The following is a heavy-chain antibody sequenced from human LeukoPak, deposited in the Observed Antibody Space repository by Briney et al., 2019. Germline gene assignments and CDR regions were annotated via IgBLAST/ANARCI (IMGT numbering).Heavy chain of an antibody. J-gene: IGHJ4*02. CDR1: GYTFTGYY. CDR2: ISPNSGGT. CDR3: ARSYCSGGSCYSGY. V-gene: IGHV1-2*02. Sequence: ASVKVSCKASGYTFTGYYMHWVRQAPGQGLEWMGWISPNSGGTNYAQKFQGRVTMTRDTSISTAYMELSRLRSDDTAVYYCARSYCSGGSCYSGYWGQGTLVTVSS. D-gene: IGHD2-15*01.